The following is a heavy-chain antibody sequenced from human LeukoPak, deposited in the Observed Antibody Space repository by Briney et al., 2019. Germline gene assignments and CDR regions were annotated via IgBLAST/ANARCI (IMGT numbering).Heavy chain of an antibody. CDR2: ISYDGSNK. D-gene: IGHD3-3*01. J-gene: IGHJ4*02. V-gene: IGHV3-30*18. CDR3: AKDPSRSYHDFWSGYYYLYYFDY. CDR1: GFTFSSYG. Sequence: QPGRSLRLSCAASGFTFSSYGMHWVRQAPGKGLEWVAVISYDGSNKYYADSVKGRFTISRDNSKNTLYLQMNSLRAEDTAVYYCAKDPSRSYHDFWSGYYYLYYFDYWGQGTLVTVSS.